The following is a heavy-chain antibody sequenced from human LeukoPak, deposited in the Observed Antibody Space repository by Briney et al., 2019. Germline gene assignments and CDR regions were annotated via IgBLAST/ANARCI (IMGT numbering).Heavy chain of an antibody. D-gene: IGHD2-2*01. V-gene: IGHV3-30*02. CDR1: GFTFSSYG. CDR3: AKDGDVVVPAAPRGDY. CDR2: IWYDGSNK. J-gene: IGHJ4*02. Sequence: GGSLRLSCAASGFTFSSYGMHWVRQAPGKGLEWVAFIWYDGSNKYYADSVKGRFTISRDNSKNTLYLQMNSLRAEDTAVYYCAKDGDVVVPAAPRGDYWGQGTLVTVSS.